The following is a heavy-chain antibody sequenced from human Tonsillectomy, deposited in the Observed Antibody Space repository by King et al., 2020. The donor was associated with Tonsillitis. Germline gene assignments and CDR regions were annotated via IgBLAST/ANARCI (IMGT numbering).Heavy chain of an antibody. V-gene: IGHV1-18*01. CDR3: ASSDSGDYFDSSGYDC. J-gene: IGHJ4*02. CDR1: GYTFTSYG. D-gene: IGHD3-22*01. CDR2: ISAYNANT. Sequence: VQLVESGAEVKKPGASVKVSCKASGYTFTSYGISWVRQAPGQGLDWMGWISAYNANTNYAQKLQGRVTMTIDTSTSTAYMELKSLRSDDTAVYYCASSDSGDYFDSSGYDCWGQGTLVTVSS.